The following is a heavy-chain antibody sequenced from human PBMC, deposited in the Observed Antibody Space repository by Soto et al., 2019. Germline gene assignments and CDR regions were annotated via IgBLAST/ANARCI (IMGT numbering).Heavy chain of an antibody. CDR2: INPSDGTT. J-gene: IGHJ4*02. V-gene: IGHV1-46*01. Sequence: QVQLVQSGAEVKEPGASVEVSCKASGYTFTNYWMHWVRQAPGQGLDWMGIINPSDGTTTYAQKFQGRVTVTRDTSTSTVYMELNSLTSDDTAVYYRARGGRDAYYRYWGQGTLVTVSS. CDR3: ARGGRDAYYRY. D-gene: IGHD1-26*01. CDR1: GYTFTNYW.